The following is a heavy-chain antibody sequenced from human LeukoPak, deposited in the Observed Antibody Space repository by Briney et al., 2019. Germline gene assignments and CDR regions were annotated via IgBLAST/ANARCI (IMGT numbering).Heavy chain of an antibody. CDR2: TSGSGVNS. Sequence: TGGSLRLSCAASGFTPRSYDMSWVRQAPGKGLEWVAATSGSGVNSYYADSVRGRFTISRDNSQNTLYLQMDSLRAEDTALYYCAKEYSGYDFDYWGQGTLVTVSS. V-gene: IGHV3-23*01. J-gene: IGHJ4*02. CDR1: GFTPRSYD. D-gene: IGHD5-12*01. CDR3: AKEYSGYDFDY.